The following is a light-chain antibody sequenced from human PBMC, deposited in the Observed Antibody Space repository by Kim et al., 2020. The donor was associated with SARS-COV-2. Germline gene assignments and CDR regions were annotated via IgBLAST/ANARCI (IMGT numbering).Light chain of an antibody. CDR3: SSYTTTSTWV. V-gene: IGLV2-14*03. CDR2: DVN. J-gene: IGLJ3*02. CDR1: SSDVGAYDH. Sequence: SPEQSITISWTGSSSDVGAYDHVAWYQQYPGKAPQLMIYDVNKRPSGVSARFSGFEFGNTASLTISGLQAEDEADYYCSSYTTTSTWVFGGGTQLTVL.